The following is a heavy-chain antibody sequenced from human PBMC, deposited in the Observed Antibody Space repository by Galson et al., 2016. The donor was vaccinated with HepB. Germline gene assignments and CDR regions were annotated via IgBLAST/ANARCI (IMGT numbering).Heavy chain of an antibody. CDR2: IDPSDSYS. V-gene: IGHV5-10-1*01. CDR3: ARRGPSYYYGSGYSGAFDV. CDR1: GYGFSSYW. D-gene: IGHD3-10*01. J-gene: IGHJ3*01. Sequence: QSGAEVKKPGESLRISCQASGYGFSSYWISWVRQMPGKGLEWMGNIDPSDSYSDYGPSLQGHVTFSVDKSTNTAYMQWSSLKASDTALYFCARRGPSYYYGSGYSGAFDVWGQGTTVTVSS.